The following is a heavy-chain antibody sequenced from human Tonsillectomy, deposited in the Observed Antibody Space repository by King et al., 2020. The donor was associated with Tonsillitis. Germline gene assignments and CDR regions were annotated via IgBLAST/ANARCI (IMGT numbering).Heavy chain of an antibody. V-gene: IGHV3-74*01. CDR3: ARDLSGSRDH. CDR1: GFIFSSYW. Sequence: VQLVESGGGLVQPGGSLRLSCAASGFIFSSYWMYWVRQAPGKGLLWVSRINTDGGTTTYADSLKGRLTISRDNAKNTLYLQINSLRAEDTAVYFCARDLSGSRDHWGQGTLVTVSS. D-gene: IGHD1-26*01. J-gene: IGHJ4*02. CDR2: INTDGGTT.